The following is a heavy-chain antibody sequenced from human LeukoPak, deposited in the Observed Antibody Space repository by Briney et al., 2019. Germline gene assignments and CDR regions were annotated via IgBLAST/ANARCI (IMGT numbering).Heavy chain of an antibody. V-gene: IGHV3-30*04. Sequence: GGSLRLSCAASGFTFSSYAMHWVRQAPGKGLEWVAVISYDGSNKYYADSVKGRFTISRDNSKNTLYLQMNSLGAEDTAVYYCARGNTSSSRFDYWGQGTLVTVSS. CDR1: GFTFSSYA. D-gene: IGHD2-2*01. CDR3: ARGNTSSSRFDY. CDR2: ISYDGSNK. J-gene: IGHJ4*02.